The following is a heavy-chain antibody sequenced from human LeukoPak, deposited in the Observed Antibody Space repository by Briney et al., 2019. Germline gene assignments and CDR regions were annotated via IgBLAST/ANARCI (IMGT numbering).Heavy chain of an antibody. CDR3: INAAFDI. J-gene: IGHJ3*02. Sequence: GGSLRLSCAASGSTFDDYAMHWVRQAPGKGLEWVSGISWNSGSIGYADSVKGRFTISRDNAKNSLYLQMNSLRAEDMALYYCINAAFDIWGQGTMVTVSS. CDR2: ISWNSGSI. D-gene: IGHD2-8*01. V-gene: IGHV3-9*03. CDR1: GSTFDDYA.